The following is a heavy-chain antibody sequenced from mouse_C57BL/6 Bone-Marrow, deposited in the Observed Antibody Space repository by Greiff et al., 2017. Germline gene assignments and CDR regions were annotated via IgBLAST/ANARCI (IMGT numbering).Heavy chain of an antibody. Sequence: EVKLVESGGGLVKPGGSLKLSCAASGFTFSSYAMSWVRQTPEKRLEWVATISDGGSYTYYPDNVKGRFTISRDNAKSNLYLQMSHLKSEDTAMYYCANFDVWGIGTTVTVSS. CDR2: ISDGGSYT. J-gene: IGHJ1*03. CDR3: ANFDV. CDR1: GFTFSSYA. V-gene: IGHV5-4*03.